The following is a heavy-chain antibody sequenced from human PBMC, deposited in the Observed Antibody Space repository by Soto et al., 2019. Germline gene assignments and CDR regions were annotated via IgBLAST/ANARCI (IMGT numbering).Heavy chain of an antibody. V-gene: IGHV5-51*01. CDR1: GYSFTSYW. CDR2: IYPGDSDT. D-gene: IGHD3-3*01. CDR3: ARFSGITIFGVLGRRHYYYGMDG. Sequence: ESLKISCKGSGYSFTSYWIGWVRQVPGKGLEGMGIIYPGDSDTRYSPSFQGQVTISADKSISTAYLQWSSLKDSDTAMYYCARFSGITIFGVLGRRHYYYGMDGWGQGNKVTLSS. J-gene: IGHJ6*02.